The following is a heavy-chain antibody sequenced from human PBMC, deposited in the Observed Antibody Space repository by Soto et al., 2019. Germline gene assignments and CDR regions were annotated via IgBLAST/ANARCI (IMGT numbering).Heavy chain of an antibody. CDR1: GDSIGTTHSY. V-gene: IGHV4-39*01. CDR3: ATTPGLSPAGSFDW. CDR2: IHYSGST. Sequence: SETLSLTCTVSGDSIGTTHSYWAWIRQSPGKGLEWIGNIHYSGSTYYMPSLRSRVTLSVDTSKNQFSLRLTSVTATDTGVHYCATTPGLSPAGSFDWWGQGILVTVSS. J-gene: IGHJ4*02. D-gene: IGHD6-13*01.